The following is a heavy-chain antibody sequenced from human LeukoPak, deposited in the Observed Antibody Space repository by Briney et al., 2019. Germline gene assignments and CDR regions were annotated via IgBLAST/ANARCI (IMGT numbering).Heavy chain of an antibody. CDR1: GGSISSYY. D-gene: IGHD6-6*01. CDR2: IYYSGST. J-gene: IGHJ6*03. CDR3: ARGGGLDYYYYYMDV. V-gene: IGHV4-59*01. Sequence: PSETLSLTCTVSGGSISSYYWSWIRQPPGKGLEWIGYIYYSGSTNYNPSLKSRVTISVDTSKNQFSLKLSSVTAADTAVYYCARGGGLDYYYYYMDVWGQGTMVTVSS.